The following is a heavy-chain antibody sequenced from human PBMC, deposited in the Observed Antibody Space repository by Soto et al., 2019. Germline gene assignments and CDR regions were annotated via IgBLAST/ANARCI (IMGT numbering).Heavy chain of an antibody. CDR3: AKDLDQPDYGMDV. CDR1: GFTFSSYG. D-gene: IGHD2-2*01. Sequence: GSLRLSCAASGFTFSSYGMHWVRQAPGKGLEWVAVISYDGSNKYYADSVKGRFTISRDNSKNTLYLQMNSLRAEDTAVYYCAKDLDQPDYGMDVWGQGTTVTVSS. V-gene: IGHV3-30*18. J-gene: IGHJ6*02. CDR2: ISYDGSNK.